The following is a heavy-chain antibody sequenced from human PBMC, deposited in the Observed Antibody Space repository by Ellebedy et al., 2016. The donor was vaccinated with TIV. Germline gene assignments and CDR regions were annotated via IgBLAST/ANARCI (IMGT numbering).Heavy chain of an antibody. CDR2: MRSDGSNE. Sequence: GESLKISCATSGFTFSSYGMHWGRQAPGKGLKWVAVMRSDGSNEKYADCVKGRFTISRDNSKNTLYLQMNGLRADDTAVYYCARDPTGLPDFWGQGTPVTVSS. V-gene: IGHV3-33*01. CDR3: ARDPTGLPDF. D-gene: IGHD3-9*01. CDR1: GFTFSSYG. J-gene: IGHJ4*02.